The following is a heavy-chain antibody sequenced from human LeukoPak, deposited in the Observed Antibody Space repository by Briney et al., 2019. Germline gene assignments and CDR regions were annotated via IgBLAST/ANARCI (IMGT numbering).Heavy chain of an antibody. J-gene: IGHJ4*02. CDR3: ARVMYWSGNY. V-gene: IGHV3-11*01. Sequence: LSLTCTVSGGSISSYYWSWIRQAPGKGLEWVSYISSSGSTIYYADSVKGRFTISRDNAKNSLYLQMNSLRAEDTAVYYCARVMYWSGNYWGQGTLVTVSS. CDR1: GGSISSYY. D-gene: IGHD3/OR15-3a*01. CDR2: ISSSGSTI.